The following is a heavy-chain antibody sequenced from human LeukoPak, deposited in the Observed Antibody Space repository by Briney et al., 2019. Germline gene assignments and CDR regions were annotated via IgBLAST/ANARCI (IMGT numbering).Heavy chain of an antibody. Sequence: GGSLRLSCAASGFTVSSNYMSWVRQAPGKGLEWVSLIYDGGSTYYADSVKGRFTISRDNSKNTLYLQMNSLRAEDTAVYFCARASQWLAFDYWGQGTLVTVSS. D-gene: IGHD6-19*01. CDR1: GFTVSSNY. CDR3: ARASQWLAFDY. V-gene: IGHV3-66*01. J-gene: IGHJ4*02. CDR2: IYDGGST.